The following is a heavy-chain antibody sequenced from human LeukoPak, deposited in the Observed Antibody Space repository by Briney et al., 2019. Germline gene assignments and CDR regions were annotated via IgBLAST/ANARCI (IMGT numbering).Heavy chain of an antibody. CDR2: INPNSGGT. CDR1: GYTFTGYY. V-gene: IGHV1-2*02. Sequence: ASVKVSCKASGYTFTGYYMHWVRQAPGQGLEWMGWINPNSGGTNYAQKFQGRVTMTRDTSISTAYMELSSLRSEDTAVYYCARDSYGDYAYFDYWGQGTLVTVSS. D-gene: IGHD4-17*01. J-gene: IGHJ4*02. CDR3: ARDSYGDYAYFDY.